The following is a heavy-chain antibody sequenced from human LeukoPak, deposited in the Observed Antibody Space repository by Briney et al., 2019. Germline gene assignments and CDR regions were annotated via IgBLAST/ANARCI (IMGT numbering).Heavy chain of an antibody. CDR3: SREHESASDY. CDR2: IYYTGTS. V-gene: IGHV4-39*02. CDR1: GGSISSSSHH. J-gene: IGHJ4*02. Sequence: SETLSLTCTVSGGSISSSSHHWAWIRQPPGKGLEWIASIYYTGTSYYNPSLKSRLTISVDSSRDQFSLRLSSVTAADTGVYYCSREHESASDYWGQGIRVTVSS.